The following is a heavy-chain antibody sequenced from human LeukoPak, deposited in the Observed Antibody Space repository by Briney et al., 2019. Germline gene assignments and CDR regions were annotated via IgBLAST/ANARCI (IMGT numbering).Heavy chain of an antibody. J-gene: IGHJ6*04. Sequence: GGSLRLSCAVSGFPFSNFWMYWVRQAPGKGLEGVANIKKDGSGISYVEAVKGRFIISRDNSRNSLHLQMNSLKDDDTAGYFCAGENAMDVWGKGTAVTAYS. V-gene: IGHV3-7*03. CDR3: AGENAMDV. CDR1: GFPFSNFW. CDR2: IKKDGSGI.